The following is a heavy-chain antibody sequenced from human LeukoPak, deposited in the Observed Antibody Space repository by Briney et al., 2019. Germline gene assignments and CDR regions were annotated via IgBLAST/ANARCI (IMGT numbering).Heavy chain of an antibody. Sequence: PGGSLRLSCAASGFTFSSFWMSWVRQAPGKGLEWVANIMQDGSEKYYVDSVKGRFTISRDNDKNSLYLQMNSLRAEDTAVYYCARDSGQQLVRGFYYYYMDVWGKGTTVTVSS. CDR2: IMQDGSEK. CDR1: GFTFSSFW. CDR3: ARDSGQQLVRGFYYYYMDV. V-gene: IGHV3-7*01. J-gene: IGHJ6*03. D-gene: IGHD6-13*01.